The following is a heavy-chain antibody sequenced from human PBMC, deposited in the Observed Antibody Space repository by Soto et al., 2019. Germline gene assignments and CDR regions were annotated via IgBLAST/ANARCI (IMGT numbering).Heavy chain of an antibody. V-gene: IGHV1-69*01. J-gene: IGHJ4*02. CDR2: IIPIFGTA. CDR1: GGTFSSYA. D-gene: IGHD6-19*01. CDR3: ARWREYSSGWYVGLYD. Sequence: QVQLVQSGAEVKKPGSSVKVSCKASGGTFSSYAISWVRQAPGQGLEWMGGIIPIFGTANYAQKFQGRVTITADESTSTSYLELSSLRSEDTAVYYCARWREYSSGWYVGLYDWGQGTLVTVSS.